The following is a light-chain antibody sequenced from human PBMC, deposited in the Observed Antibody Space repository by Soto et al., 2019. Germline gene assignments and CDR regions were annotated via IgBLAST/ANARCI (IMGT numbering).Light chain of an antibody. CDR2: RAS. CDR1: QSVSSSQ. Sequence: EIVLTQSPGTLSLSPGERATLSCRASQSVSSSQLAWYQQKPGQAPRVLIYRASIRATDIPDRFSGRGSGTDFTLTISRLEPEDFAVYYCQQYGSSPPSSTFGQGTRLEIK. CDR3: QQYGSSPPSST. V-gene: IGKV3-20*01. J-gene: IGKJ5*01.